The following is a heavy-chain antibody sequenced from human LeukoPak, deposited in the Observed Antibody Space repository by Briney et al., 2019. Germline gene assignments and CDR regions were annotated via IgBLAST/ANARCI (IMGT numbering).Heavy chain of an antibody. V-gene: IGHV3-23*01. J-gene: IGHJ5*02. D-gene: IGHD6-6*01. CDR1: GFTFSSYG. CDR2: ISGSGGST. Sequence: GGSLRLSCAASGFTFSSYGMHWVRQAPGKGLEWVSAISGSGGSTYYADSVKGRFTISRDNSKNTLYLQMNSLRAEDTAVYYCARGSQLARGTDNWFDPWGQGTLVTVSS. CDR3: ARGSQLARGTDNWFDP.